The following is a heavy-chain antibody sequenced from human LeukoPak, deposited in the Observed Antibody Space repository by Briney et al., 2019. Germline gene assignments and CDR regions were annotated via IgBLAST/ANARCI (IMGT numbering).Heavy chain of an antibody. CDR2: ISYDGSNK. J-gene: IGHJ4*02. D-gene: IGHD3-10*01. Sequence: GRSLRLSCAASGFTFSSYGMHWVRQAPGKGLEWVAVISYDGSNKYYAYSVKGRFTISRDNSKNTLYLQMNSLRAEDTAVYYCAKDPSYYYGSGSLPYYWGQGTLVTVSS. CDR3: AKDPSYYYGSGSLPYY. CDR1: GFTFSSYG. V-gene: IGHV3-30*18.